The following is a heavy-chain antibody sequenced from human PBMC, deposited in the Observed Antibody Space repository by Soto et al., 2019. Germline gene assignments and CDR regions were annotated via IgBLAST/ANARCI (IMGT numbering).Heavy chain of an antibody. J-gene: IGHJ4*02. CDR1: GYTFTGYY. Sequence: ASVKVSCKASGYTFTGYYMHWVRQAPGQGLEWMGWINPNSGGTKYAQKFQGWVTMTRDTSISTAYMELSRLRSDDTAVYYCARDLGLEPLGGFDYWGQGTLVTVSS. D-gene: IGHD1-1*01. V-gene: IGHV1-2*04. CDR3: ARDLGLEPLGGFDY. CDR2: INPNSGGT.